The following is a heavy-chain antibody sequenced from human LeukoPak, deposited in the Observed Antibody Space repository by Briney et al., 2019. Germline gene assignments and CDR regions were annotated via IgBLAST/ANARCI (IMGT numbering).Heavy chain of an antibody. D-gene: IGHD3-3*01. CDR1: GYTFTGYY. CDR2: INPNSGGT. V-gene: IGHV1-2*02. Sequence: ASVKVSCKASGYTFTGYYMHWMRQAPGQGIEWMGWINPNSGGTNYAQKIQGRVTMTRDMSISTAYMELSRLRSDDTAVYYCASGCAITIFGVGIGRCEYFQHWGQGSLVTVCS. CDR3: ASGCAITIFGVGIGRCEYFQH. J-gene: IGHJ1*01.